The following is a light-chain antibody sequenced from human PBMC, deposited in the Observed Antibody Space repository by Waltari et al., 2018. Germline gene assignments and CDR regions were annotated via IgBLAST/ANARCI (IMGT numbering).Light chain of an antibody. V-gene: IGLV2-14*01. CDR3: SSQSTNNGVI. CDR2: EVN. J-gene: IGLJ2*01. Sequence: QSALTQPASVSGSPGQSITISCTGSSSDVGGDDSVSWYEDHPGQAPKVIIYEVNKRPAGVSDGFPGSKSGNTAARTIAGLQSEDEATVYGSSQSTNNGVIFGGGTKVTVL. CDR1: SSDVGGDDS.